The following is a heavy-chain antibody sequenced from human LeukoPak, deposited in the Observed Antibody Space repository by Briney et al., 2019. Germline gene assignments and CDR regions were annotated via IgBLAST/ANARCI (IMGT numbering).Heavy chain of an antibody. CDR2: IQFDGSIE. CDR1: GVIFSTYG. CDR3: AKDQQLQPFHY. Sequence: PGGSLRLSCTASGVIFSTYGMHWVGEAPGEGMEWVAFIQFDGSIEYYVDSVKGRFTISRDNSKNTLYLQMNSLRPEDTSVYYCAKDQQLQPFHYWGQGTLVTVSS. J-gene: IGHJ4*02. D-gene: IGHD2-2*01. V-gene: IGHV3-30*02.